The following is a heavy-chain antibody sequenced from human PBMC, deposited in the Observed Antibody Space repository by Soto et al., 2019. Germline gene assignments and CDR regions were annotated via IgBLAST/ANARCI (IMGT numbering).Heavy chain of an antibody. D-gene: IGHD3-3*01. CDR1: GGTFSSYA. CDR2: IIPIFGTA. J-gene: IGHJ6*02. V-gene: IGHV1-69*06. CDR3: ARDRITIFGEGGYYYYGMDV. Sequence: ASVKVSCKASGGTFSSYAISWVRQAPGQGLEWMGGIIPIFGTANYAQKFQGRVTITADKSTSTAYMELSSLRSEDTAVYYCARDRITIFGEGGYYYYGMDVWGQGTTVTVSS.